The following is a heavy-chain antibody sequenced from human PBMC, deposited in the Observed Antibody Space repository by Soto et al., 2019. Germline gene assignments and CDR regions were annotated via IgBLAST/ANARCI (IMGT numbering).Heavy chain of an antibody. CDR2: IYWDDDK. J-gene: IGHJ5*02. V-gene: IGHV2-5*02. CDR3: AHRPVLVPAAHHNWFDP. CDR1: GFSLSTSGVG. D-gene: IGHD2-2*01. Sequence: QITLKESGPTLVKPTQTLTLTCTFSGFSLSTSGVGVGWSRQPPGKALEWLALIYWDDDKRYSPSLKSRLTITKDTSKNQVVLTMTNMDPVDTATYYCAHRPVLVPAAHHNWFDPWGQGTLVTVSS.